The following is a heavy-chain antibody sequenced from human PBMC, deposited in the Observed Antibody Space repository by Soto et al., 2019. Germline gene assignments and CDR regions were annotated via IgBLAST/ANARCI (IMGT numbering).Heavy chain of an antibody. Sequence: QVQLVESGGGVVQPGRSLRLSCEASGFTFRNYIMHWVRQAPGKGLEWVAMILHAGNKEYADSVKGRFTISRDNSKGTLYLQMNSLRTEDTAIYYCARDDEDGGSCDLGYWGQGTLVTVSS. CDR2: ILHAGNK. J-gene: IGHJ4*02. CDR3: ARDDEDGGSCDLGY. V-gene: IGHV3-30*04. D-gene: IGHD3-16*01. CDR1: GFTFRNYI.